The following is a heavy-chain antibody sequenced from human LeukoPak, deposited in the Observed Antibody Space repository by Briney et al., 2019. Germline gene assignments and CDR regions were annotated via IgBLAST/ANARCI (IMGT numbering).Heavy chain of an antibody. CDR3: ARRASGYCSSTTCFFEY. V-gene: IGHV5-51*01. CDR2: IYPGDSDT. J-gene: IGHJ4*02. D-gene: IGHD2-2*01. CDR1: GYSFTTYW. Sequence: GESLKISCKGSGYSFTTYWIGWVRQVPGKGLEWMGIIYPGDSDTRYSPSFQGQVTISADKSISTAYLQWSSLKASDTAMYYCARRASGYCSSTTCFFEYWGQGTLVTVSS.